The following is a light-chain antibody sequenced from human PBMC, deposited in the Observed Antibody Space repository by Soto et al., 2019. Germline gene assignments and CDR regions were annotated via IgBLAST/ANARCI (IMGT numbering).Light chain of an antibody. V-gene: IGKV3-15*01. CDR3: QQYNNWPLLT. CDR2: GAS. J-gene: IGKJ4*01. Sequence: EIVMTQSPATLSVSPGERATLSCRASQSVSSNLAWYQQKPGQAPRLLIYGASTRATGIPARFSGSWSGTEFSLTISSLQSEDFAVYYCQQYNNWPLLTFCGGIKVDSK. CDR1: QSVSSN.